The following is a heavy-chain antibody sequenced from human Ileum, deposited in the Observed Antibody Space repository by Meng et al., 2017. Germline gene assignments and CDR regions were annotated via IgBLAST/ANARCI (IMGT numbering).Heavy chain of an antibody. V-gene: IGHV3-33*01. Sequence: QGHLVGSVGGVVQPGRSLRLSWAASGFSFRSYGMHWVRQAPGKGLEWVAVIWADGNTKDYADSVKGRFTISRDNSKNTLFLQMNSLRAEDTAMYYCARGATTVDYWGQGTLVTVSS. J-gene: IGHJ4*02. CDR1: GFSFRSYG. D-gene: IGHD1-26*01. CDR3: ARGATTVDY. CDR2: IWADGNTK.